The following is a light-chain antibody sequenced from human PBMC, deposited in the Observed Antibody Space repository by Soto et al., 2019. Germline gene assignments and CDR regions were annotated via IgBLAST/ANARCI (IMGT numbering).Light chain of an antibody. Sequence: QSALTQPASVSGSPGQSITISCTGTSSDVGSYNLVSWYQQHPGKAPKLMIYEVSKRPSGVSNRFSGSKSGNTASLTISGLQAEDEADYYCCSYAGRVFGGGTKVTV. V-gene: IGLV2-23*02. CDR2: EVS. J-gene: IGLJ2*01. CDR3: CSYAGRV. CDR1: SSDVGSYNL.